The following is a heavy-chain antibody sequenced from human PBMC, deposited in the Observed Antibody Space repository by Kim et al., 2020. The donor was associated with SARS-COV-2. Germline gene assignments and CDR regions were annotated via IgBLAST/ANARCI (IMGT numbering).Heavy chain of an antibody. D-gene: IGHD3-10*01. CDR2: ISGSGGST. J-gene: IGHJ4*02. V-gene: IGHV3-23*01. Sequence: GGSLRLSCAASGFTFSSYAMSWVRQAPGKGLEWVSAISGSGGSTYYADSVKGRFTISRDNSKNTLYLQMNSLRAEDTAVYYCAKVRGITMVRGDLNYWGQGTLVTVSS. CDR3: AKVRGITMVRGDLNY. CDR1: GFTFSSYA.